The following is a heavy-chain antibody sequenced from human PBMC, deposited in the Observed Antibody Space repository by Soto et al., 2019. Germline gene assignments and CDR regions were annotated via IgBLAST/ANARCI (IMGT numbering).Heavy chain of an antibody. V-gene: IGHV3-23*01. J-gene: IGHJ2*01. Sequence: GGSLRLSCAASGFTFSTYAMNWVRLAPGRGLEWVSGINSGGSTFYADSAKGRFTISRDNYQNTLYLQMNNLRAEDTAIYYCAKTPREGRHGDWFFDLWGRGTLVTVSS. CDR2: INSGGST. D-gene: IGHD1-26*01. CDR3: AKTPREGRHGDWFFDL. CDR1: GFTFSTYA.